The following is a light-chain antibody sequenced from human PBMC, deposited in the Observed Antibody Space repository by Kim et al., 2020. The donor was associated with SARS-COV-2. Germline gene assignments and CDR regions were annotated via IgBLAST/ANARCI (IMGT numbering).Light chain of an antibody. CDR3: QQYDGSPRT. CDR2: AS. V-gene: IGKV1-16*01. CDR1: QGITNN. J-gene: IGKJ1*01. Sequence: DTQMTQSPSSLSASVGDRFIITCRASQGITNNVAWFQQKPGKAPKSLISASSLESEVPSRFSGSGSGTDFILTISSLQPEDYATYYCQQYDGSPRTLGQGTKVDIK.